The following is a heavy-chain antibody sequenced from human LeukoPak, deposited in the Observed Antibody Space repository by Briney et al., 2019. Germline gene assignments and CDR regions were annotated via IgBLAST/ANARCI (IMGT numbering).Heavy chain of an antibody. J-gene: IGHJ6*03. CDR1: RFTFSSYW. CDR3: AREDYSSSWYPHYYMDV. D-gene: IGHD6-13*01. Sequence: PGGSLRLSCAASRFTFSSYWMSWVRQAPGKGLEWVANIKQDGSEKYYVDSVKGRFTISRDNAKNSLYLQMNSLRAEDTAVYYCAREDYSSSWYPHYYMDVWGKGTTVTISS. V-gene: IGHV3-7*01. CDR2: IKQDGSEK.